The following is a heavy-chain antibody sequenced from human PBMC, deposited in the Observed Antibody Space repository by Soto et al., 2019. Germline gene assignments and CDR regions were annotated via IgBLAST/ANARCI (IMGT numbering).Heavy chain of an antibody. V-gene: IGHV4-39*01. CDR3: ARHPLDITGTAFDS. CDR1: VGSISSSSYY. CDR2: IYYSGST. D-gene: IGHD1-7*01. Sequence: QLQLQESGPGLVKPSETLSLTCTVSVGSISSSSYYWGWIRQPPGKGLEWIGSIYYSGSTYYNPSLKSRVTISVDTSKNQFSLKLSSVTAADTAVYYCARHPLDITGTAFDSWGQGTLVTVSS. J-gene: IGHJ4*02.